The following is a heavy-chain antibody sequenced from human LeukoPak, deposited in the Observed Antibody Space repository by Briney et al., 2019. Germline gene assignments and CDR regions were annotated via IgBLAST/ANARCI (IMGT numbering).Heavy chain of an antibody. J-gene: IGHJ4*02. V-gene: IGHV3-15*01. CDR3: TTIVATIRKTYYFDY. Sequence: GSLRLSCAASGFTFSNAWMSWVRQAPGKGLEWVGRIKSKTDGGTTDYAAPVKGRFTISRDDSKNTLYLQMNSLKTEDTAVYYCTTIVATIRKTYYFDYWGQGTLVTVSS. CDR1: GFTFSNAW. CDR2: IKSKTDGGTT. D-gene: IGHD5-12*01.